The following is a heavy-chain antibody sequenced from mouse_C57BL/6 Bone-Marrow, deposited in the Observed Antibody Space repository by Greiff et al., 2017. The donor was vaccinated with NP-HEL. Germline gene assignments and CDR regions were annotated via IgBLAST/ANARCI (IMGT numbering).Heavy chain of an antibody. Sequence: VKLMESGAELARPGASVKLSCKASGYTFTSYGISWVKQRTGQGLEWIGEIYPRSGNTYYNEKFKGKATLTADKSSSTAYMELRSLTSEDSAVYFCAITTVVGGDYWGQGTTLTVSS. J-gene: IGHJ2*01. D-gene: IGHD1-1*01. CDR3: AITTVVGGDY. V-gene: IGHV1-81*01. CDR1: GYTFTSYG. CDR2: IYPRSGNT.